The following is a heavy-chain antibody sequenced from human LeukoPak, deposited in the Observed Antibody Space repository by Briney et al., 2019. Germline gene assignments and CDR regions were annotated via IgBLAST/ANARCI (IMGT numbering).Heavy chain of an antibody. V-gene: IGHV3-21*01. D-gene: IGHD3-3*01. CDR2: ISSSSSYI. Sequence: GGSLRLSCAASEFTFSSYTMNWVRQAPGKGLEWVSSISSSSSYIHYVDSVKGRFTISRDNAKNSLYLQMNSLRAEDTAVYYCARDAARRYDFWSGYYHYWGQGTLVTVSS. J-gene: IGHJ4*02. CDR1: EFTFSSYT. CDR3: ARDAARRYDFWSGYYHY.